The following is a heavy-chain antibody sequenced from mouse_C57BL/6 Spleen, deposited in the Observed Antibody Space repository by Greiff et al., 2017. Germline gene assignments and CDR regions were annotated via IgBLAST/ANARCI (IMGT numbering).Heavy chain of an antibody. V-gene: IGHV7-3*01. Sequence: DVKLVESGGGLVQPGGSLSLSCAASGFTFTDYYMSWVRQPPGKALEWLGFIRNKANGYTTEYSASVKGRFTISRDNSQSILYLQMNALRAEDSATYYCARSSGTGAMDYWGQGTSVTVSS. CDR1: GFTFTDYY. D-gene: IGHD4-1*01. CDR3: ARSSGTGAMDY. CDR2: IRNKANGYTT. J-gene: IGHJ4*01.